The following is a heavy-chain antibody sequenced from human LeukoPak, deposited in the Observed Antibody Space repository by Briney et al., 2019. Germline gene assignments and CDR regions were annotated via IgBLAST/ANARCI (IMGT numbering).Heavy chain of an antibody. V-gene: IGHV3-74*01. Sequence: GGSLRLSCAASGFTFNIYWMHWVRQAPGKGLVWVSLISSDGSITSYADSVKGRFTISRDNAKNTVYLQMNSLRVEDTAVYYCARRVGSSESSYYFDHWGQGTLVTVSS. CDR1: GFTFNIYW. J-gene: IGHJ4*02. D-gene: IGHD3-22*01. CDR3: ARRVGSSESSYYFDH. CDR2: ISSDGSIT.